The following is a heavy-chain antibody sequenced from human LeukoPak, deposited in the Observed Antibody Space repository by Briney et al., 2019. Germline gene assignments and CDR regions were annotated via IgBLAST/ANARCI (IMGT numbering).Heavy chain of an antibody. CDR2: INPNSGGT. CDR3: ARDTAMVLGYDAFDI. D-gene: IGHD5-18*01. V-gene: IGHV1-2*04. CDR1: GYIFTSYD. J-gene: IGHJ3*02. Sequence: ASVNVSCKASGYIFTSYDINWVRQAAGQGLEGMGWINPNSGGTNYAQKFQGWVTMTRDTSISTAYMELSRLRSDDTAVYYCARDTAMVLGYDAFDIWGQGTMVTVSS.